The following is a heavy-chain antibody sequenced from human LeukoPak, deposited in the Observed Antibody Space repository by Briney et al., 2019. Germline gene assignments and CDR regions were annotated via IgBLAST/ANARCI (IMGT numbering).Heavy chain of an antibody. Sequence: ASVKVSCKASEYTFTAYYMHWVRQAPGQGLEWMGWINPNSGGTKYAQNFQGRVTMTRDTSISTAYMELSSLRSDDTAVYYCARDRGGDAFDIWGQGTMVTVSS. CDR3: ARDRGGDAFDI. CDR1: EYTFTAYY. D-gene: IGHD3-10*01. V-gene: IGHV1-2*02. CDR2: INPNSGGT. J-gene: IGHJ3*02.